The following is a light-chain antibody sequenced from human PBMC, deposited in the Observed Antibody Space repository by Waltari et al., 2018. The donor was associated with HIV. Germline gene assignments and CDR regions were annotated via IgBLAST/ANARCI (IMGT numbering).Light chain of an antibody. CDR1: QGISNS. CDR3: MQRIEFPIT. J-gene: IGKJ5*01. CDR2: AAS. V-gene: IGKV1-NL1*01. Sequence: DIQMTQSPSSLSASVGDRVTRTCRASQGISNSLAWYKQKPGKAPKLLLYAASRLESGVPSRFSGSGSGTDYTLQIRRVKAEDVGIYYCMQRIEFPITFGQGTRLEIK.